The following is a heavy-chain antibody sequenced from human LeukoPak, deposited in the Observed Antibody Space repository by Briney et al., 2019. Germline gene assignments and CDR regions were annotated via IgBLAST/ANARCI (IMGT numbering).Heavy chain of an antibody. J-gene: IGHJ6*02. D-gene: IGHD1-26*01. Sequence: ASAKVSCKASGGTFSSYAFSWVRQAPGQGLEWMGGLIPIFGTTNYAQSFQDRVTITADESTSTAYMELSSLRSEDTAVYYCARVQGAYDYYDGMGVWGQGTTVTVSS. CDR1: GGTFSSYA. CDR3: ARVQGAYDYYDGMGV. V-gene: IGHV1-69*13. CDR2: LIPIFGTT.